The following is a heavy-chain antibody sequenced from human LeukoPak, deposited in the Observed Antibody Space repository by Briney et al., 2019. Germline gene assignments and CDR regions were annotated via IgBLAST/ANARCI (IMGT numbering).Heavy chain of an antibody. CDR3: ARQYNWNYDNWFDP. Sequence: GASVKVSCKASGYTFTGDYMHWVRQAPGQGLEWMGWINPNSGGTNYAQKCQGRVTMTRDTSISTAYMELSRLRSDDTAVYYCARQYNWNYDNWFDPWGQGTLVTVSS. J-gene: IGHJ5*02. CDR1: GYTFTGDY. D-gene: IGHD1-7*01. CDR2: INPNSGGT. V-gene: IGHV1-2*02.